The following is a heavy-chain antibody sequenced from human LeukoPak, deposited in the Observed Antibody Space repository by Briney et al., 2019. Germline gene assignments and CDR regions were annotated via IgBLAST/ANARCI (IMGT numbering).Heavy chain of an antibody. J-gene: IGHJ4*02. V-gene: IGHV4-59*01. D-gene: IGHD5-24*01. CDR3: ARVEMATFDY. CDR2: IYYSGST. CDR1: GGSISSYY. Sequence: SETLSLTCTVSGGSISSYYWSWIRQPPGKGLEWIGYIYYSGSTNHNPSLKSRVTISVDTSKNQFSLKLSSVTAADTAVYYCARVEMATFDYWGQGTLVTVSS.